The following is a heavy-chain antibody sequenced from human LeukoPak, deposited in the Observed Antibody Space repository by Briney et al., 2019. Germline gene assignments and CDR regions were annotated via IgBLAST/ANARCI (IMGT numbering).Heavy chain of an antibody. CDR1: GFTFKSYV. V-gene: IGHV3-23*01. J-gene: IGHJ4*02. D-gene: IGHD1-7*01. CDR2: IYGSGVSI. Sequence: PGGSLRLSCVASGFTFKSYVMNWVRQAPGKGLEWLATIYGSGVSISYADSVKGRFTISRDNSNNTLYLRMNSLRAEDTAVYYCAKDEANWNYVISLYYFDYWGQGTLVTVSS. CDR3: AKDEANWNYVISLYYFDY.